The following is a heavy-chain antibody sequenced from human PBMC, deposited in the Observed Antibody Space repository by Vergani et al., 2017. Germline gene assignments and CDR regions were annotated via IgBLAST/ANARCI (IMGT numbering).Heavy chain of an antibody. J-gene: IGHJ6*02. V-gene: IGHV3-48*01. CDR1: GFTFSSYS. Sequence: EVQLVESGGGLVQPGGSLRLSCAASGFTFSSYSMNWVRQAPGKGLEWVSYISSSSRTIYYADSVKGRFTISRDNAKNSLYLQMNSLRAEDTAVYYCARDAMVRGIPRYYYGMDVWGQGTTVTVSS. CDR3: ARDAMVRGIPRYYYGMDV. CDR2: ISSSSRTI. D-gene: IGHD3-10*01.